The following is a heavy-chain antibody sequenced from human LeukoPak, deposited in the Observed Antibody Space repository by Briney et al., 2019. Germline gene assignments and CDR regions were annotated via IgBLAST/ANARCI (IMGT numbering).Heavy chain of an antibody. Sequence: PSETLSLTCAVYGGSFSGYYWSWIRQPPGKGLEWIGEINHSGSTNYNPSLKSRVTISVDTSKNQFSLKLSSVTAADTAVYYCAREIDIVVVPAARPHAFDIWGQGTMVTVSS. CDR3: AREIDIVVVPAARPHAFDI. J-gene: IGHJ3*02. V-gene: IGHV4-34*01. D-gene: IGHD2-2*01. CDR2: INHSGST. CDR1: GGSFSGYY.